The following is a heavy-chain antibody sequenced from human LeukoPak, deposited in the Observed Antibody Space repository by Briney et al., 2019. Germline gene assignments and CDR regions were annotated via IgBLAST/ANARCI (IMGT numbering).Heavy chain of an antibody. CDR1: GFPFSSYS. D-gene: IGHD6-13*01. J-gene: IGHJ4*02. CDR2: IKPDGTTK. CDR3: ARSIPYGTTWYGRSDY. V-gene: IGHV3-7*03. Sequence: GGSLRLSCAASGFPFSSYSMTWDRQAPGKGLEWVANIKPDGTTKFYVDSVKGRFTISRDNALNSLYLQMNSLRAEDTAIYYCARSIPYGTTWYGRSDYWGQGTLVTVSS.